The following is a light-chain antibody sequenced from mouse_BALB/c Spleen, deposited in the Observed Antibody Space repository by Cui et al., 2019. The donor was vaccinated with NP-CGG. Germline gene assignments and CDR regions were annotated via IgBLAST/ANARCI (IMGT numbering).Light chain of an antibody. CDR2: GTN. J-gene: IGLJ1*01. CDR1: TGAVTTSNY. CDR3: ALWYSNHWV. V-gene: IGLV1*01. Sequence: AVLIQKSALTTSPGETVTLTCRSSTGAVTTSNYANWVQEKPDHLFTGLIGGTNNRAPGVPARFSGSLIGDKAALTITGAQTEDEAIYFCALWYSNHWVFGGGTKLTVL.